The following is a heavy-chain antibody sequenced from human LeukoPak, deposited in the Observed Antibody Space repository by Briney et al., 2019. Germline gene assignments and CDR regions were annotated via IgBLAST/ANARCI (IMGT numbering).Heavy chain of an antibody. CDR3: AKDRSRGYSGYDVDC. V-gene: IGHV3-23*01. CDR1: GFTFSSYA. Sequence: PGGSLRLSCAASGFTFSSYAMSWVRQAPGKGLEWVSAISGSGGSTYYADSVKGRFTTSRDNPKNTLYLQMNSLRAEDTAVYYCAKDRSRGYSGYDVDCWGQGTLVTVSS. J-gene: IGHJ4*02. D-gene: IGHD5-12*01. CDR2: ISGSGGST.